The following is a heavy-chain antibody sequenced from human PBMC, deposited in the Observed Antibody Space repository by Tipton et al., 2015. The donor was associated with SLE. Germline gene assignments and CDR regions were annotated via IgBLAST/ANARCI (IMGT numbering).Heavy chain of an antibody. D-gene: IGHD3-10*01. J-gene: IGHJ3*02. V-gene: IGHV4-59*11. CDR1: GGSISSHY. CDR3: ARGRITMVRGVMGAFDI. CDR2: IYDSGRT. Sequence: TLSLTCTVSGGSISSHYWSWIRQPPGKGLEWIGYIYDSGRTHYNPSLKSRVTISVDTSKNQFSLKRSSVTAADTAVYYCARGRITMVRGVMGAFDIWGQGTMVTVSS.